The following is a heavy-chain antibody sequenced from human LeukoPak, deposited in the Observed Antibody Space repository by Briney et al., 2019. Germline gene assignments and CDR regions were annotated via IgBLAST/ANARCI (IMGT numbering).Heavy chain of an antibody. J-gene: IGHJ3*01. D-gene: IGHD6-13*01. CDR2: IYTSGST. CDR3: TSSSWYNAFDL. V-gene: IGHV4-4*07. CDR1: GGSISSYY. Sequence: SETLSLTCTVSGGSISSYYWSSIRQPAGKRLEWIGRIYTSGSTNYNPSLKSRVTMSVDTSKNQFSLKLISVTGADTAVYYCTSSSWYNAFDLWGQGTMVTVSS.